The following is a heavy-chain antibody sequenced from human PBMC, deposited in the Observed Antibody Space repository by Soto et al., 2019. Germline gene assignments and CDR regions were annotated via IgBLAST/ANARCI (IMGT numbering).Heavy chain of an antibody. CDR1: GFTFSSYW. Sequence: GGSLRLSCAASGFTFSSYWMSWVRQAPGKGLEWVANIKQDGSGKYYVDSVKGRFTISRDNAKNTLYLQMNSLRAEDTAVYYCARDPSVGVVASTDFDYWGQGTLVTVSS. CDR3: ARDPSVGVVASTDFDY. V-gene: IGHV3-7*05. J-gene: IGHJ4*02. CDR2: IKQDGSGK. D-gene: IGHD2-15*01.